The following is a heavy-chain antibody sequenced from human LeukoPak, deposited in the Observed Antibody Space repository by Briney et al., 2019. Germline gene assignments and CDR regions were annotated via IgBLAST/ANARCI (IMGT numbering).Heavy chain of an antibody. CDR1: GFTVSSNY. V-gene: IGHV3-53*01. D-gene: IGHD3-10*01. CDR3: ARGVPYYYYMDV. Sequence: GGSLRLSCAASGFTVSSNYMSWVRQAPGKGLEWVSVIYSGGSTYYADSVKSRFTISRDNAKNSLYLQMNSLRAEDTAVYYCARGVPYYYYMDVWGKGTTVTISS. J-gene: IGHJ6*03. CDR2: IYSGGST.